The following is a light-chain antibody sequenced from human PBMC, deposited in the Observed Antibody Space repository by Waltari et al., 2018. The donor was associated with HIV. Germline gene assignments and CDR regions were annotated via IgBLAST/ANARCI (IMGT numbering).Light chain of an antibody. CDR1: SSDISTYDF. Sequence: QSALTQPASVSGSPGQSITISCSGTSSDISTYDFVSWYQKHPAKAPKLLIYDVTARPSGVSRRCSGSKSGSTASLTISSIQADDEADYYCSSYTTSNTVVFGPGTKLSVL. CDR3: SSYTTSNTVV. CDR2: DVT. J-gene: IGLJ2*01. V-gene: IGLV2-14*03.